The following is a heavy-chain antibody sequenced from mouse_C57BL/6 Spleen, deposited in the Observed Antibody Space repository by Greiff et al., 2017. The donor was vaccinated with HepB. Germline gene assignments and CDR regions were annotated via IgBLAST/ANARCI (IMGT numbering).Heavy chain of an antibody. CDR1: GYTFTDYY. Sequence: EVQLQQSGPVLVKPGASVKMSCKASGYTFTDYYMNWVKQSHGKSLEWIGVINPYNGGTSYNQKFKGKATLTVDKSSSTAYMELNSLTSEDSAVYYCARGDGYYEGVDYWGQGTTLTVSS. CDR2: INPYNGGT. D-gene: IGHD2-3*01. J-gene: IGHJ2*01. CDR3: ARGDGYYEGVDY. V-gene: IGHV1-19*01.